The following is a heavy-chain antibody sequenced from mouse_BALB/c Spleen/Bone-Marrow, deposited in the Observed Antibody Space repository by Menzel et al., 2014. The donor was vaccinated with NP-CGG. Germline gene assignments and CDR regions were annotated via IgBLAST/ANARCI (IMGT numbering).Heavy chain of an antibody. V-gene: IGHV14-4*02. CDR3: ARGTTVLFDY. CDR1: GFNIKDYY. CDR2: IDPENGDT. J-gene: IGHJ2*01. Sequence: EVQLQQSGAELVRSGASVKLSCTASGFNIKDYYMHWVKQRPEQGLEWIGWIDPENGDTEYAPEFQGKATMTADTSSNTAYLQLSSLTSEDTAVYYCARGTTVLFDYWGQGTTLTVSS. D-gene: IGHD1-1*01.